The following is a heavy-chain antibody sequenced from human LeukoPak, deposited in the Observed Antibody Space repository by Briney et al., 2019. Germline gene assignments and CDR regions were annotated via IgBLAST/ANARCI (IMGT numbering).Heavy chain of an antibody. J-gene: IGHJ2*01. D-gene: IGHD5-18*01. Sequence: SEALSLTCTVSGGSISSYYWSWIRQPPGKGLEWIGYIYYSGSTNYNPSLKSRVTISVDTSKNQFSLKLRSVTAADTAVYYCARRHDTAMVSDLWGRGTLVTVSS. CDR3: ARRHDTAMVSDL. V-gene: IGHV4-59*08. CDR2: IYYSGST. CDR1: GGSISSYY.